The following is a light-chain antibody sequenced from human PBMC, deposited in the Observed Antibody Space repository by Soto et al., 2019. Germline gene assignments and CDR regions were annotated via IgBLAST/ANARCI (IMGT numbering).Light chain of an antibody. CDR2: AAL. CDR3: HQANSFPLS. Sequence: DVQMTQFPFSVSAFVGDRVTITCRASQGIGYWLAWYQQRPGEAPKLLIYAALTLQSGVSSRFSGSGSGTNFTLTINNLQPEDVAIYYCHQANSFPLSFVQGTRLQIK. V-gene: IGKV1-12*01. J-gene: IGKJ5*01. CDR1: QGIGYW.